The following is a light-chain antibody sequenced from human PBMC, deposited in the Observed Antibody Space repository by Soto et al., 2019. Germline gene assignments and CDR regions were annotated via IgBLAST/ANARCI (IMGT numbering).Light chain of an antibody. V-gene: IGKV3D-11*02. CDR2: DTS. CDR3: QQRSNWHPIT. Sequence: EILMTQSPSTLSVSPGERATLSCRASQSISSKLVWYQQKPGQAPRLLMYDTSNRATGIPARFSGSGSGTDFTLTISSLEHEDFAVYYCQQRSNWHPITFGQGTRLEIK. J-gene: IGKJ5*01. CDR1: QSISSK.